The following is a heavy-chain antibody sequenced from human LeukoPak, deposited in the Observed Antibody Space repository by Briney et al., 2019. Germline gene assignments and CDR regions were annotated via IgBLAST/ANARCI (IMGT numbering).Heavy chain of an antibody. CDR1: GFTFSNAW. CDR2: IKSKTDGGTT. D-gene: IGHD3-16*01. Sequence: PGGSLRLSCAASGFTFSNAWMSWVRQAPGKGLEWVGRIKSKTDGGTTDYAAPVKGRFTISRDNSKNTLYLQMGSLRAEDMAVYYCARDGGFYYYYYYMDVWGKGTTVTVSS. J-gene: IGHJ6*03. V-gene: IGHV3-15*01. CDR3: ARDGGFYYYYYYMDV.